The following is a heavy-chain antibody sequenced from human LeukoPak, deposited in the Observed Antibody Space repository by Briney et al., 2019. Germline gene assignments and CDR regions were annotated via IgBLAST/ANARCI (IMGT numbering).Heavy chain of an antibody. J-gene: IGHJ4*02. CDR3: ARVVVTGNFDY. Sequence: ASVKVSCKASGYTFTSYYMHWLRQAPGQGLEWIGIINPSGGSTSYAQKFQGRVTMTRDTSTSTVYMELSSLRSEDTAVYYCARVVVTGNFDYWGQGTLVTVSS. V-gene: IGHV1-46*01. CDR1: GYTFTSYY. D-gene: IGHD3-22*01. CDR2: INPSGGST.